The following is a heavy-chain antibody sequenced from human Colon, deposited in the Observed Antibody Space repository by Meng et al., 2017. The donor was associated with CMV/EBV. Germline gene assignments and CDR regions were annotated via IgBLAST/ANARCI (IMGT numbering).Heavy chain of an antibody. J-gene: IGHJ3*02. V-gene: IGHV3-23*01. CDR3: AKSGPAGSCRSTTCYSKDAFDI. CDR1: GLSFKSYA. Sequence: GESLKISCAFSGLSFKSYAMSWVRQAPGQGLEWVAVISSGGDETYYADSVKGQFIVSRDNAKSTLFLQMNSLRAEDTAVYYCAKSGPAGSCRSTTCYSKDAFDIWGQGTMVTVSS. D-gene: IGHD2-2*01. CDR2: ISSGGDET.